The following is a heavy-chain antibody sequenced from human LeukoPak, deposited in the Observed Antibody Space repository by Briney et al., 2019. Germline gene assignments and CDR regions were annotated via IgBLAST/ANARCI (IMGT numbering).Heavy chain of an antibody. D-gene: IGHD5-12*01. CDR2: IVVGSGNT. CDR1: GFTFTSSA. V-gene: IGHV1-58*02. J-gene: IGHJ4*02. CDR3: AAYYYGGSDY. Sequence: SVKVSCKASGFTFTSSAMQWVRQARGQRLEWIGWIVVGSGNTNYARKFQGRVTFTRDMSTGTAYMELSSLRSEDTAVYYCAAYYYGGSDYWGQGTLVTVSS.